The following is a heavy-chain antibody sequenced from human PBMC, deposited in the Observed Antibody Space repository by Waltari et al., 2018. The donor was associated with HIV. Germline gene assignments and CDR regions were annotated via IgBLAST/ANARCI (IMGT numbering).Heavy chain of an antibody. D-gene: IGHD2-15*01. V-gene: IGHV3-48*02. J-gene: IGHJ4*02. CDR3: AREVQGSCYN. Sequence: EVQLVESGGGLVQPGGSLRLSCAASGFTFSSYSMNWVRQAPEKGLEWVSYISSSSTTIHYAYSVMGRFTISRDNAKSSLYLQMDNLRDEDTAVYYCAREVQGSCYNWGQGTLVTVSS. CDR2: ISSSSTTI. CDR1: GFTFSSYS.